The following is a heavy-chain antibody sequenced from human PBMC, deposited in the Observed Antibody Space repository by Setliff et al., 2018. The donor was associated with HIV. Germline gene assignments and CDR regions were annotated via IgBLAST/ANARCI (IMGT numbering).Heavy chain of an antibody. CDR2: ILGIFGTT. CDR3: ARDRSYYPNYFDY. V-gene: IGHV1-69*05. D-gene: IGHD1-26*01. Sequence: GASVKVSCKTSGDAFNSNAISWVRQAPGQGLEWMGGILGIFGTTHYAQKFQGRVTITTDESTRTSYMELSSLRSEDTAVYYCARDRSYYPNYFDYWGQGTLVTVSS. J-gene: IGHJ4*02. CDR1: GDAFNSNA.